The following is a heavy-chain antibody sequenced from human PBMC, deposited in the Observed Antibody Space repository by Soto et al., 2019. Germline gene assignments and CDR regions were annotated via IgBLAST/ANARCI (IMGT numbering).Heavy chain of an antibody. CDR1: MDSVSNNRAT. D-gene: IGHD2-8*02. J-gene: IGHJ4*02. Sequence: PSQTLLLTCAISMDSVSNNRATWNWIRQSPSGGLEWLGRTYYRSKWISDYAMSVKGRISINPDTYKNLVSLHLNFVTPEDTAVYYCAREPTDLNTGFDCWGQGTPVTVSS. V-gene: IGHV6-1*01. CDR3: AREPTDLNTGFDC. CDR2: TYYRSKWIS.